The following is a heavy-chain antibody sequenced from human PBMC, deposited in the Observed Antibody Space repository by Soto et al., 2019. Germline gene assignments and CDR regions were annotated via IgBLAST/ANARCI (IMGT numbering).Heavy chain of an antibody. CDR3: ARDLSRSGYHDRDYMDV. J-gene: IGHJ6*03. Sequence: SQTLSLPCAISGDSVSSNSAAWTWIRQSPSRGLEWLGRTYYRSKWYNDYAVSVKSRITINPDTSKNQFSLQLNSVTPEDTAVYYCARDLSRSGYHDRDYMDVWGKGTTVTVSS. CDR1: GDSVSSNSAA. D-gene: IGHD3-3*01. V-gene: IGHV6-1*01. CDR2: TYYRSKWYN.